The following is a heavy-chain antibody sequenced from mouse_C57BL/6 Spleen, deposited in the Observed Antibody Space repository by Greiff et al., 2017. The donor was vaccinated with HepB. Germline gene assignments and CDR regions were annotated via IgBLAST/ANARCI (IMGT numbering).Heavy chain of an antibody. CDR2: ISSGGSYT. Sequence: EVNVVESGGDLVKPGGSLKLSCAASGFTFSSYGMSWVRQTPDKRLEWVATISSGGSYTYYPDSVKGRFTISRDNAKNTLYLQMSSLKSEDTAMYYCARQVYGSSPGFAYWGQGTLVTVSA. CDR1: GFTFSSYG. CDR3: ARQVYGSSPGFAY. V-gene: IGHV5-6*01. D-gene: IGHD1-1*01. J-gene: IGHJ3*01.